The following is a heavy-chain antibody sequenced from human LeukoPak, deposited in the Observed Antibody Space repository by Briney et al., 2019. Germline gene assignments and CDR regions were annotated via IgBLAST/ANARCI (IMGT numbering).Heavy chain of an antibody. V-gene: IGHV3-23*01. Sequence: PGGSLRLSCAASGFTFSNYGMSWVRQAPGKGLEWVSVISGSGGSTYYADSVKGRFTISRDNSKNTLYLQMNSLRAEDTAVYYCAKSYYDILTGSDYWGQGILVTVSS. CDR3: AKSYYDILTGSDY. D-gene: IGHD3-9*01. J-gene: IGHJ4*02. CDR2: ISGSGGST. CDR1: GFTFSNYG.